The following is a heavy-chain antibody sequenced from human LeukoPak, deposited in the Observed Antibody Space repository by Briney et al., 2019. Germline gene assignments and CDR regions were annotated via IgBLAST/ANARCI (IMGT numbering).Heavy chain of an antibody. D-gene: IGHD3-10*01. CDR3: ARAKPKNMVRGLIMRRESRYYFDY. V-gene: IGHV3-53*01. CDR2: IYSGGST. Sequence: GGSLRLSCAASGFTVSSNYMSWVRQAPGKGLEWVSVIYSGGSTYYADSVKGRFTISRDNSKSTLYIQMNSLRAEDTAVYYCARAKPKNMVRGLIMRRESRYYFDYWGQGTPVTVSS. J-gene: IGHJ4*02. CDR1: GFTVSSNY.